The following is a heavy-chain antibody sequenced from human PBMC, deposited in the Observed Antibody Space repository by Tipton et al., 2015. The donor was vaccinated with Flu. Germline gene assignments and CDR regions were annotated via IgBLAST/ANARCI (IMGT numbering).Heavy chain of an antibody. V-gene: IGHV4-39*07. CDR3: ARDGGVCSTTKCYWWIDY. CDR2: IYDSGTT. CDR1: GGSLSTSTDY. Sequence: TLSLTCTVSGGSLSTSTDYGGWIRQSPGKGLEYIASIYDSGTTYYNPSLKSRVTISIDTSRNQFSLKLNSVTAADTAVYYCARDGGVCSTTKCYWWIDYWGQGTLVTVSS. J-gene: IGHJ4*02. D-gene: IGHD2-2*01.